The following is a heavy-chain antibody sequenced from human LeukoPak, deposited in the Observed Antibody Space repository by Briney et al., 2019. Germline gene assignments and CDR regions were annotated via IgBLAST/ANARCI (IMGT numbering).Heavy chain of an antibody. V-gene: IGHV3-7*03. J-gene: IGHJ4*02. Sequence: GGSLRLSCAASGFTFSSYAMSWVRQAPGKGLEWVANIKEDGSVKYYVDSVKGRFSISRDNTKSALYLQMDSLRADDTAVYFCARDSTWRLDYWGQGTLITVSS. CDR1: GFTFSSYA. D-gene: IGHD5-12*01. CDR2: IKEDGSVK. CDR3: ARDSTWRLDY.